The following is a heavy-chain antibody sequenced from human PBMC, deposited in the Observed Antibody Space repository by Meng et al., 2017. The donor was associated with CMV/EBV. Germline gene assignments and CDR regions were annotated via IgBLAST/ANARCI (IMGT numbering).Heavy chain of an antibody. J-gene: IGHJ4*02. CDR1: GYTFIGQY. CDR3: ARYNYDSSGYRN. D-gene: IGHD3-22*01. V-gene: IGHV1-2*02. CDR2: INPNSGGT. Sequence: ASVKVSCKASGYTFIGQYIHWVRQAPGQVLEWMGWINPNSGGTKYAQKFQGRVTMTRDTSISTAYMELSRVRFDDTAVYYCARYNYDSSGYRNWGQGTLVTVSS.